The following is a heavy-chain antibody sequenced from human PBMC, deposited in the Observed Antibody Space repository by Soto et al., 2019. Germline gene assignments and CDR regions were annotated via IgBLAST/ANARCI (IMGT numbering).Heavy chain of an antibody. CDR3: ARSLGGGNVNFDS. CDR2: MNPNSGDT. CDR1: GYAFRSYD. J-gene: IGHJ4*02. D-gene: IGHD2-21*01. V-gene: IGHV1-8*01. Sequence: QVQLVQSGAEVKEPGASVKVSCKASGYAFRSYDMNWVRQATGQGLEWMGWMNPNSGDTGYVDKFQGRVTMTRDTSMTTAYMELSSLTSEYTAVYYCARSLGGGNVNFDSWGQGTLVTVSS.